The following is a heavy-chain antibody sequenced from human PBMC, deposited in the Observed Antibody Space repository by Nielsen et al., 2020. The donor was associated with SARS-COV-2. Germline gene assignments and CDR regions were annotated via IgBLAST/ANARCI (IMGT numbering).Heavy chain of an antibody. D-gene: IGHD3-10*01. V-gene: IGHV4-59*01. J-gene: IGHJ4*02. CDR1: GGSTSHYY. CDR3: ARDGFGGPIDY. Sequence: SETLSLTCTVSGGSTSHYYWNWIRQPPGKGLEWIGYISYSGSTNYNPSLKSRITISVDTSKNQFSLKLSSVTAADTAVYYCARDGFGGPIDYWGQGALVTVSS. CDR2: ISYSGST.